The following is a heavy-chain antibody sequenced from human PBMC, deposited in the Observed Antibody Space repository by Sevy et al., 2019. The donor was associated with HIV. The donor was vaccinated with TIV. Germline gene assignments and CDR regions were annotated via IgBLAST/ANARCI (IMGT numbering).Heavy chain of an antibody. J-gene: IGHJ3*02. CDR2: IGTAGDT. V-gene: IGHV3-13*01. CDR1: GFILSSYD. D-gene: IGHD3-16*01. CDR3: ARNTGGAFDI. Sequence: GGSLRLSCAASGFILSSYDMHWVRQATGKGLEWVSAIGTAGDTYYPGSVKGRFTVSRENARNSLYLQMNSLRAGDTAVYYCARNTGGAFDIWGQGTMVTVSS.